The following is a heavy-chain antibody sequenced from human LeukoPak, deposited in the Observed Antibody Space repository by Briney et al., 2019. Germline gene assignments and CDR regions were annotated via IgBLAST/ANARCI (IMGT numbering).Heavy chain of an antibody. Sequence: PGGSLRLSCAASGFTFIKYSMTWVRQAPGKGLEWVSAITGSGAFTDYADSVKGRFTISRDNAKNSLYLQMNSLRAEDTAVYYCARDIVATISYYYYMDVWGKGTTVTVSS. CDR1: GFTFIKYS. J-gene: IGHJ6*03. CDR2: ITGSGAFT. CDR3: ARDIVATISYYYYMDV. V-gene: IGHV3-23*01. D-gene: IGHD5-12*01.